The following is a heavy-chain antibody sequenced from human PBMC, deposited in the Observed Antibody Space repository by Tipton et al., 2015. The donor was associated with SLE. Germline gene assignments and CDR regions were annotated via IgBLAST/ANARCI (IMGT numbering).Heavy chain of an antibody. CDR1: GYTFTSYG. Sequence: QVQLVQSGAEVKKPGASVKVSCKASGYTFTSYGISWVRQAPGQGLEWMGWISAYNGNTNYAQKLQGRVTITADESTSTAYMELSSLRSEDTAVYYCARARTLILAWFDPWGQGTLVTVSS. CDR3: ARARTLILAWFDP. V-gene: IGHV1-18*01. J-gene: IGHJ5*02. D-gene: IGHD1-7*01. CDR2: ISAYNGNT.